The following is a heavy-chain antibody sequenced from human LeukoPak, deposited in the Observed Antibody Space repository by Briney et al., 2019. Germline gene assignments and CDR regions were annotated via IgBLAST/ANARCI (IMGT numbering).Heavy chain of an antibody. CDR3: AKERDYGPADY. V-gene: IGHV3-53*01. J-gene: IGHJ4*02. CDR1: GFTVSSNY. Sequence: PGGSLRLSCAASGFTVSSNYMSWVRQAPGKGLEWVSVIYSGGSTYYADSVKGRFIISRDNSKNTLFLQMNSLRAEDTAIYYCAKERDYGPADYWGQGTLVTVSS. D-gene: IGHD4/OR15-4a*01. CDR2: IYSGGST.